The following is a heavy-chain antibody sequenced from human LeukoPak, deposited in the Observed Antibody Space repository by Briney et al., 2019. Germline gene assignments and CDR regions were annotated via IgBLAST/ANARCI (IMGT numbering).Heavy chain of an antibody. CDR1: GGSISSYY. J-gene: IGHJ4*02. D-gene: IGHD4-17*01. V-gene: IGHV4-4*07. CDR2: IYTSGST. Sequence: SETLSLTCTVSGGSISSYYWSWIRQPAGKGLEWIGRIYTSGSTYYNPSLKSRVTMSVDTSKDQFSLKLSSVTAADTAVYYCARNGGDYDRSRIDYWGRGTLVTVSS. CDR3: ARNGGDYDRSRIDY.